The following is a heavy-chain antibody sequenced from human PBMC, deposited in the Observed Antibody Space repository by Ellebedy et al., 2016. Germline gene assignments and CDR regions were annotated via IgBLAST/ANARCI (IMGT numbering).Heavy chain of an antibody. V-gene: IGHV3-23*01. D-gene: IGHD3-3*01. CDR3: AKDGLYYDFSDY. J-gene: IGHJ4*02. CDR2: ISGSGGST. CDR1: GFTFSSYG. Sequence: GGSLRLSXAASGFTFSSYGMHWVRQAPGKGLEWVSAISGSGGSTYYADSVKGRFTISRDNSKNTLYLQMNSLRAEDTAVYYCAKDGLYYDFSDYWGQGTLVTASS.